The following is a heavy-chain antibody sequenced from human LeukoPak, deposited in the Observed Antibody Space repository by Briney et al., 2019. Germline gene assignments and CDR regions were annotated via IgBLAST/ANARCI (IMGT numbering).Heavy chain of an antibody. CDR2: ISSSSSYI. J-gene: IGHJ4*02. Sequence: GGSLRLSCAASGFTFSSYSMNWVRQAPGKGLEWVSSISSSSSYIYYADSVKGRFTISRDNAKNSLYLQMNSLRADDTAVYYCARVEIAAAGTRSDYWGQGTLVTVSS. CDR3: ARVEIAAAGTRSDY. CDR1: GFTFSSYS. V-gene: IGHV3-21*04. D-gene: IGHD6-13*01.